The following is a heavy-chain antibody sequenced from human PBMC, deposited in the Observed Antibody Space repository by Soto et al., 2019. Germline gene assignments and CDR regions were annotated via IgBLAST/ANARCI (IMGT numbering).Heavy chain of an antibody. J-gene: IGHJ4*01. D-gene: IGHD5-12*01. V-gene: IGHV4-39*01. Sequence: QMQLQESGPGLVKPSETLSLTCSVSGGSISGSSGYYWAWIRQPPGKGLEWIGSVYYSGNAYYGPSLKCRVTLSLDSYKKQFSLKLTSLNAADRAVYYCARHPNSGWLEYWGHGILVTV. CDR2: VYYSGNA. CDR3: ARHPNSGWLEY. CDR1: GGSISGSSGYY.